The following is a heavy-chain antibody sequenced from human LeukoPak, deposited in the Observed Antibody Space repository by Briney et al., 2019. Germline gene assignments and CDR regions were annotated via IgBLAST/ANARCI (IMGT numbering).Heavy chain of an antibody. CDR1: GGSISSYY. D-gene: IGHD3-22*01. Sequence: KTSETLSLTCTVSGGSISSYYWSWIRQPPGKGLEWIGYIYYSGSSNYNPSLKRRVTISVDTSKNQFSLKLTSVTAADTAVYYCARGQTYYYDKSGYYSYYFDYWGQGTLVTVSS. CDR2: IYYSGSS. J-gene: IGHJ4*02. CDR3: ARGQTYYYDKSGYYSYYFDY. V-gene: IGHV4-59*01.